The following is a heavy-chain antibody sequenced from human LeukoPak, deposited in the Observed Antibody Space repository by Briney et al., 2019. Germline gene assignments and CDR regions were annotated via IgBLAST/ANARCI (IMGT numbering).Heavy chain of an antibody. D-gene: IGHD6-13*01. CDR3: ARHLAAATNAFDY. CDR1: GGSISSFY. Sequence: SETLSLTCAVSGGSISSFYWSWIRQPPGKGLEWIAYLYSTGGRTNYNPSLKSRVTISVDPSKNHFSLKMNSVTTADTAVYYCARHLAAATNAFDYWGRGALVTVSS. CDR2: LYSTGGRT. J-gene: IGHJ4*02. V-gene: IGHV4-59*01.